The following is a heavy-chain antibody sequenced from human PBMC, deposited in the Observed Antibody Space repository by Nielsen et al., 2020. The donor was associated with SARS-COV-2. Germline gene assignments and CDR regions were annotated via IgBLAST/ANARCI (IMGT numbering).Heavy chain of an antibody. Sequence: GSLRLSCTVSGGSISSSSYYWGWLRQPPGKGLEWIGSIYYSGNTYYNPSLKSRVTISVDTSKNQFSLKLSSVTAADTAVYYCARLIVGATRWFDPWGQGTLVTVSS. D-gene: IGHD1-26*01. CDR3: ARLIVGATRWFDP. V-gene: IGHV4-39*07. CDR2: IYYSGNT. J-gene: IGHJ5*02. CDR1: GGSISSSSYY.